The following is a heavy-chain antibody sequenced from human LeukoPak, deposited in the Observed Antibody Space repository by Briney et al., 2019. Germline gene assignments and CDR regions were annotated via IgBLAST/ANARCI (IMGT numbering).Heavy chain of an antibody. CDR1: GFTFSSYG. CDR3: AKDSSSGWYGYFDY. Sequence: GGSLRLSCAASGFTFSSYGMHRVRQAPGKGLEWVAVISYDGSNKYYADSVKGRFTISRDNSKNTLYLQMNSLRAEDTAVYYCAKDSSSGWYGYFDYWGQGTLVTVSS. CDR2: ISYDGSNK. V-gene: IGHV3-30*18. J-gene: IGHJ4*02. D-gene: IGHD6-19*01.